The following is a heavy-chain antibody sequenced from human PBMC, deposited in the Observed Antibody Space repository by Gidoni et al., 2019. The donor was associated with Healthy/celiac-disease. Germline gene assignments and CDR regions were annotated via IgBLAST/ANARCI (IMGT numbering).Heavy chain of an antibody. CDR1: GGSISSSSYY. CDR2: IYYSGST. J-gene: IGHJ5*02. V-gene: IGHV4-39*01. D-gene: IGHD4-17*01. Sequence: QLQLQESGPGLVKPSETLSLTCTDSGGSISSSSYYWGWIRQPPGKGLEWIGSIYYSGSTYYIPSLKSRVTISVDTSKNQFSLKLSSVTAADTAVYYCARQRGDYVGWFDPWGQGTLVTVSS. CDR3: ARQRGDYVGWFDP.